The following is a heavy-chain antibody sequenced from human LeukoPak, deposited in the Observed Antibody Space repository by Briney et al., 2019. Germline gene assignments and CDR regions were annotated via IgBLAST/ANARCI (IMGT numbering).Heavy chain of an antibody. CDR1: GFTVSGNY. V-gene: IGHV3-66*02. CDR2: IYSGGST. Sequence: HPGGSLRLSCAASGFTVSGNYMSWVRQAPGKGLEWVSVIYSGGSTYYADSVKGRFTISTDNSKNTLYLQMNSLRAEDTAVYYCASFLGGYSFFNWGQGTLVAVSS. J-gene: IGHJ4*02. CDR3: ASFLGGYSFFN. D-gene: IGHD3-22*01.